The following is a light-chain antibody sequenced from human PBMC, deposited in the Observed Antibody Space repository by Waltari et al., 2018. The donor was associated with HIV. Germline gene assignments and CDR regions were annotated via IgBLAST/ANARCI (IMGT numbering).Light chain of an antibody. CDR1: DSAFGYGHF. V-gene: IGLV2-14*03. CDR2: EVD. J-gene: IGLJ2*01. CDR3: SSFTKDFTVI. Sequence: SVVTQPASVSGFPGQSVTISCTGTDSAFGYGHFFSWYQQHPGKAPKVILFEVDSRASGVDDRFSGSKSGNTASLTISGLRTEDEANYYCSSFTKDFTVIFGGGTKVTIL.